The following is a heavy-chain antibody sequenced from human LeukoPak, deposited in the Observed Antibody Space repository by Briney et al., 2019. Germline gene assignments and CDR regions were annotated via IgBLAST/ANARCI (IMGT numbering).Heavy chain of an antibody. Sequence: SETLSLTCTVSGGSISSSSYYWGWIRQPPGKGLEWIGSIYYSGSTYYNPSLKSRVTISVDTSKNQFSLKLSSVTAADTAVYYCARVPVAVAGTSKNGWFDPWGQGTLVTVSS. CDR1: GGSISSSSYY. D-gene: IGHD6-19*01. V-gene: IGHV4-39*07. CDR3: ARVPVAVAGTSKNGWFDP. CDR2: IYYSGST. J-gene: IGHJ5*02.